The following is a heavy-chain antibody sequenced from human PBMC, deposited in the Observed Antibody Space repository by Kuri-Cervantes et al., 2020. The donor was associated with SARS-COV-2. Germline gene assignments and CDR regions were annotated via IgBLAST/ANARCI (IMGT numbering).Heavy chain of an antibody. Sequence: SETLSLTCAVYGGSFSGYYWSWIRQPPGKGLEWIGEINHSGSTNYNPSLKSRVTISVDTSKNQFSLKLSSVTAEDTAVYYCARGRSPGYWGQGTLVTVSS. CDR2: INHSGST. J-gene: IGHJ4*02. CDR1: GGSFSGYY. V-gene: IGHV4-34*01. CDR3: ARGRSPGY.